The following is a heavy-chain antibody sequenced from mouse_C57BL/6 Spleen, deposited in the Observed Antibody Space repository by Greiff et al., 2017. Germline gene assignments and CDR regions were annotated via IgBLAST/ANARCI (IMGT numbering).Heavy chain of an antibody. Sequence: VQLKESGPGLVKPSQSLSLTCSVTGYSITSGYYWNWIRQFPGNKLEWMGYISYAGSNNYNPSLKNRISITRDTSKNQFFLKLNSVTTEDTATYYCARLGDYDVDYWGQGTTLTVSS. J-gene: IGHJ2*01. V-gene: IGHV3-6*01. D-gene: IGHD2-4*01. CDR2: ISYAGSN. CDR3: ARLGDYDVDY. CDR1: GYSITSGYY.